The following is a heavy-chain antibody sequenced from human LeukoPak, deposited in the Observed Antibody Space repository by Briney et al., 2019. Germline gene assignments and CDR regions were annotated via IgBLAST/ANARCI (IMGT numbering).Heavy chain of an antibody. CDR1: GYTFTSYD. CDR3: ARVLNGDYGDY. J-gene: IGHJ4*02. D-gene: IGHD4-17*01. CDR2: MNPNSGNT. Sequence: ASVKVSCKASGYTFTSYDINWVRQATGQGLEWMGWMNPNSGNTGYAQKFQGRVTITRNTSISTAYMELSSLRSDDTAVYYCARVLNGDYGDYWGQGTLVTVSS. V-gene: IGHV1-8*03.